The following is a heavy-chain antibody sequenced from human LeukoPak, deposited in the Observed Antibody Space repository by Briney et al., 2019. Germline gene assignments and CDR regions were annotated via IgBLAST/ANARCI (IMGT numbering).Heavy chain of an antibody. J-gene: IGHJ4*02. CDR3: ARVRRMGVAGKGPTDY. Sequence: PSETLSLTCAVSGGSISSGGYSWSWIRQPPGKGLEWIGYIYYSGSTNYNPSLKSRVTISVDTSKNQFSLKLSSVTAADTAVYYCARVRRMGVAGKGPTDYWGQGTLVTVSS. CDR1: GGSISSGGYS. CDR2: IYYSGST. D-gene: IGHD6-19*01. V-gene: IGHV4-61*08.